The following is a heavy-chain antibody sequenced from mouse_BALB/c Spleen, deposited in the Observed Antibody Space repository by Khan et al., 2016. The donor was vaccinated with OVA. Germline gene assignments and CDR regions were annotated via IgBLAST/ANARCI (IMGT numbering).Heavy chain of an antibody. V-gene: IGHV1-7*01. CDR2: INPSTGYT. D-gene: IGHD2-2*01. CDR1: GYTFTDYW. Sequence: QIQLVQSGAELAKPGASVKMSCKASGYTFTDYWIHWVKKRPGQGLEWIGYINPSTGYTEYNHKFKDKATLTADKSSSTAYMQLSSLTSEDSAVYYCARGGYGSFAYGGQGTLGTVSA. J-gene: IGHJ3*01. CDR3: ARGGYGSFAY.